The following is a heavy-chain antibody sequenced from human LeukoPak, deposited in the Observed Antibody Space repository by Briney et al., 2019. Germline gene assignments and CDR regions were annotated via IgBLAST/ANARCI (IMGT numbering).Heavy chain of an antibody. CDR3: ARDLSIAAPGTDFDY. J-gene: IGHJ4*02. D-gene: IGHD6-13*01. CDR1: GGTFSSYA. Sequence: GGSLRLSCAASGGTFSSYAISWVRQAPGQRLEWMGWINPNSGGTNSAQKFQGRVTMTRDTSSRTVSMELSSLRSDDTAVYYCARDLSIAAPGTDFDYWGQGTLVTVSS. CDR2: INPNSGGT. V-gene: IGHV1-2*02.